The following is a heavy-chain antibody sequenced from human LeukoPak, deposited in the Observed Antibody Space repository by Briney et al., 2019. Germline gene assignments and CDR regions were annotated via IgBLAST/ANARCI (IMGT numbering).Heavy chain of an antibody. V-gene: IGHV3-23*01. CDR2: ISGRGGAT. CDR1: GFTFSSYD. J-gene: IGHJ4*02. CDR3: ARSGLNRFDY. Sequence: GGSLRLSCAASGFTFSSYDMSWVRQPPGKGLEWVSGISGRGGATYYADPVKGRFSISRDNSKNTLYLQMNSLRAEDTAAYYCARSGLNRFDYWGQGTLVTVSS. D-gene: IGHD2-15*01.